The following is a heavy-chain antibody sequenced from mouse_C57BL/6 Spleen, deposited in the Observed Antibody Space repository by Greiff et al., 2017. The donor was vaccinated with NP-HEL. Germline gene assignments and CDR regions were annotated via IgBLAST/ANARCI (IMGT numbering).Heavy chain of an antibody. V-gene: IGHV3-8*01. CDR1: GYSITSDY. J-gene: IGHJ1*03. CDR3: ARLEDYYGSEGYFDV. D-gene: IGHD1-1*01. CDR2: ISYSGST. Sequence: EVKLLESGPGLAKPSQTLSLTCSVTGYSITSDYWNWIRKFPGNKLEYMGYISYSGSTYYNPSLKSRISITRDTSKNQYYLQLNSVTTEDTATYYCARLEDYYGSEGYFDVWGTGTTVTVSS.